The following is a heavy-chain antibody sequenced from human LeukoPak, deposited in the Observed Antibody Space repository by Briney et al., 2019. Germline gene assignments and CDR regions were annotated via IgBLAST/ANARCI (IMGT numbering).Heavy chain of an antibody. D-gene: IGHD3-9*01. CDR3: ARGGDGLRYFDWYGGGYYYYYYMDV. CDR2: IYYSGST. CDR1: GGSISSYY. Sequence: SETLSLTCTVSGGSISSYYWSWIRQPPGKGLEWIGYIYYSGSTNYNPSPKSRVTISVDTSKNQFSLKLSSVTAADTAVYYCARGGDGLRYFDWYGGGYYYYYYMDVWGKGTTVTVSS. J-gene: IGHJ6*03. V-gene: IGHV4-59*01.